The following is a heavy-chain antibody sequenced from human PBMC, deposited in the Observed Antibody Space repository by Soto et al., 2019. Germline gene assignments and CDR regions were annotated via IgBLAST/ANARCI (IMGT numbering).Heavy chain of an antibody. CDR2: IYPGDSDT. Sequence: GESLKISCKGSGYSFTSYWIGWVRQMPGKGLEWMGIIYPGDSDTRYSPSFQGQVTISADKSISTAYLQWSSLKASDTAMYYCASTIKVPYYYYGRDVWGQGTTVTVSS. J-gene: IGHJ6*02. CDR3: ASTIKVPYYYYGRDV. CDR1: GYSFTSYW. V-gene: IGHV5-51*01. D-gene: IGHD3-10*01.